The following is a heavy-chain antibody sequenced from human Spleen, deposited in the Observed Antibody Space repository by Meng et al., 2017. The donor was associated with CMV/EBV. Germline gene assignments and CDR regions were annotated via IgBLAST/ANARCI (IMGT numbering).Heavy chain of an antibody. Sequence: SETLSLTCTVSGGSISSYYWSWIRQPTGKGLEWIGYIYYSGSTNYNPALKSRVTISVDTSKNQFSLKLSSVTAADTAVYYCARDRCSSTSCYTGDNWFDPWGQGTLVTVSS. V-gene: IGHV4-59*01. CDR3: ARDRCSSTSCYTGDNWFDP. J-gene: IGHJ5*02. CDR2: IYYSGST. D-gene: IGHD2-2*02. CDR1: GGSISSYY.